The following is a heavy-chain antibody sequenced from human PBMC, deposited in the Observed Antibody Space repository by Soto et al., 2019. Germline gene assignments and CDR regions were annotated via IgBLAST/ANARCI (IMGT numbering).Heavy chain of an antibody. CDR2: IYYSGST. D-gene: IGHD5-18*01. CDR1: GGSIRSSSYY. V-gene: IGHV4-39*01. J-gene: IGHJ5*02. Sequence: SETLSLTCTVSGGSIRSSSYYWGWIRQPPGKGLEWIGSIYYSGSTYYNPSLKSRVTISVDTSKNQFSLKLSSVTAADTAVYYCARGYIGSTAGGGYNWSDPWGQGTLVTVS. CDR3: ARGYIGSTAGGGYNWSDP.